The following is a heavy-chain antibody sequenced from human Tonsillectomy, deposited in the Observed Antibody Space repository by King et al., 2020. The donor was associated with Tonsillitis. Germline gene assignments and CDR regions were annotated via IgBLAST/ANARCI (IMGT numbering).Heavy chain of an antibody. CDR1: GYTFTSYR. CDR2: ISANNGNT. J-gene: IGHJ4*02. Sequence: FQLVQSGAEVKKPGASVKVSCKASGYTFTSYRISWVRQAPGQGLEWMGWISANNGNTNYAQRLQGRVTMTTDTSTSTDYMELRSLRSDDTAVYYCARNFGSGPIIYYFDYWGQGTLVTVSS. V-gene: IGHV1-18*01. CDR3: ARNFGSGPIIYYFDY. D-gene: IGHD3-10*01.